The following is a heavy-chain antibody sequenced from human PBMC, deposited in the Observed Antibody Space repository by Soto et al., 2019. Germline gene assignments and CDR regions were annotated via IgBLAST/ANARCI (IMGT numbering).Heavy chain of an antibody. Sequence: QVQLVQSGAEVKKPGASVKISCKASGYTFTSYYMHWVRQAPGQGLEWMGIINPSGGSTNYAQKRQRRGSMTRDTSTSTVYMELNSLRSEDTAVYYCARPPYPGCINAVCYPLDYWGQGTLVTVSS. CDR3: ARPPYPGCINAVCYPLDY. CDR2: INPSGGST. V-gene: IGHV1-46*01. D-gene: IGHD2-8*01. CDR1: GYTFTSYY. J-gene: IGHJ4*02.